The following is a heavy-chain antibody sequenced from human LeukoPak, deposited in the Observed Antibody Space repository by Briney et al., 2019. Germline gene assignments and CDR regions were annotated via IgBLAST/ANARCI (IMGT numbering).Heavy chain of an antibody. Sequence: GASVKVSCKASGYTFTSYDISWVRQAPGQGLEWMGWISGYNGNTNYAQKLQGRVTMTTDTSTSTAYMELRSLRSDDTAVYYCARIYSYGLDVDYWGQGTLVTVSS. CDR2: ISGYNGNT. D-gene: IGHD5-18*01. CDR3: ARIYSYGLDVDY. CDR1: GYTFTSYD. V-gene: IGHV1-18*01. J-gene: IGHJ4*02.